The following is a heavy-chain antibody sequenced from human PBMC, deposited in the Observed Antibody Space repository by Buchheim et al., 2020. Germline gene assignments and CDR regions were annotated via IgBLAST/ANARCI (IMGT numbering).Heavy chain of an antibody. Sequence: QVQLVQSGAEVKKPGSSVKVSCKASGGTFSSYTISWVRQAPGQGLEWMGRIIPILGIANYAQQFQGRVTITADKSTSTANMALGSLRSEDTAVYYCVLANQTFPITMVRGVDFDYWGQGTL. CDR3: VLANQTFPITMVRGVDFDY. V-gene: IGHV1-69*02. CDR1: GGTFSSYT. D-gene: IGHD3-10*01. J-gene: IGHJ4*02. CDR2: IIPILGIA.